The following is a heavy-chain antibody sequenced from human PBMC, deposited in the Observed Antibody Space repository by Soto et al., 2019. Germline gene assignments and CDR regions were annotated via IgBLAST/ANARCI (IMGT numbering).Heavy chain of an antibody. CDR2: TFYRSKWYD. CDR3: ARGVMTKGWYFDL. V-gene: IGHV6-1*01. Sequence: QVQLQQSGPGLVKPSQTLSLTCAISGDSVSSNSAAWNWIRQSPSRGLEWLGRTFYRSKWYDDYAVSVKSRTTINPDTSKNQFSLHLNSVTPEDTAVYYCARGVMTKGWYFDLWGRGTLVTVSS. CDR1: GDSVSSNSAA. J-gene: IGHJ2*01.